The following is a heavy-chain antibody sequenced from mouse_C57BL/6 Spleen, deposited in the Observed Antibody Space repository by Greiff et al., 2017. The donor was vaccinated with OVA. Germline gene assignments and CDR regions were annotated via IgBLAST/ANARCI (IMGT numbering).Heavy chain of an antibody. CDR2: IYPGSGNT. J-gene: IGHJ3*01. CDR3: ARDYDYDVWFAY. V-gene: IGHV1-76*01. D-gene: IGHD2-4*01. CDR1: GYTFTDYY. Sequence: QVQLKQSGAELVRPGASVKLSCKASGYTFTDYYINWVKQRPGQGLEWIARIYPGSGNTYYNEKFKGKATLTAEKSSSTAYMQLSSLTSEDSAVYFCARDYDYDVWFAYWGQGTLVTVSA.